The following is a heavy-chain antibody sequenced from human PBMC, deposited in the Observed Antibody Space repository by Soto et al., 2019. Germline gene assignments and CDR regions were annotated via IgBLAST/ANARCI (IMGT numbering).Heavy chain of an antibody. CDR1: GGSISSSSYY. Sequence: QLQLQESGPGLVKPSETLSLTCTVSGGSISSSSYYWGWIRQPPGKGLEWIGSIYYSGSTYYNPSLKSRVTISVDTSKNQFSLKLSSVTAADTAVYYCARHYIVVVPAARGWFDPWGQGTLVTVSS. D-gene: IGHD2-2*01. V-gene: IGHV4-39*01. J-gene: IGHJ5*02. CDR3: ARHYIVVVPAARGWFDP. CDR2: IYYSGST.